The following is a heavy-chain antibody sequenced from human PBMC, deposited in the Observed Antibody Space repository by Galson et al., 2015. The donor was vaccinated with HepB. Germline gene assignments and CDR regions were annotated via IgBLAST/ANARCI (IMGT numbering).Heavy chain of an antibody. CDR1: GYTFTSYG. CDR2: INTNTGNP. D-gene: IGHD1-26*01. V-gene: IGHV7-4-1*02. Sequence: SVKVSCKASGYTFTSYGISWVRQAPGQGLEWMGWINTNTGNPTYAQGFTGRFIFSLDTSVSTAYLQISSLKAEDTAVYFCARQYSGGPDYWGQGTLVTVSS. J-gene: IGHJ4*02. CDR3: ARQYSGGPDY.